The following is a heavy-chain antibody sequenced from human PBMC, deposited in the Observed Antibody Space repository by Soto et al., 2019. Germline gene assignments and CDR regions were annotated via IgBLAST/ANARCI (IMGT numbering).Heavy chain of an antibody. Sequence: PAGALRLFCVASGLTFGSRAMTWVRQAPGVGLQWVSTVTDTGGDAKYADSVRGRFVISRDNSKKTLYLQMTSLTADDSAMYYCARGSTDSYPGSRIFDLWGRGSLVSV. CDR1: GLTFGSRA. V-gene: IGHV3-23*01. J-gene: IGHJ4*02. CDR3: ARGSTDSYPGSRIFDL. D-gene: IGHD3-10*01. CDR2: VTDTGGDA.